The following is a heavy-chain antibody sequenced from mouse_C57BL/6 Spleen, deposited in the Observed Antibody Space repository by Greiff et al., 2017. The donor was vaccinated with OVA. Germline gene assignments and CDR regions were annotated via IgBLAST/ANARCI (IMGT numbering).Heavy chain of an antibody. D-gene: IGHD4-1*01. CDR2: IYPGDGDT. CDR1: GYAFSSYW. V-gene: IGHV1-80*01. CDR3: ANWDSYYFDY. Sequence: LVESGAELVKPGASVKISCKASGYAFSSYWMNWVKQRPGKGLEWIGQIYPGDGDTNYNGKFKGKATLTADKSSSTAYMQLSSLTSEDSAVYFCANWDSYYFDYWGQGTTLTVSS. J-gene: IGHJ2*01.